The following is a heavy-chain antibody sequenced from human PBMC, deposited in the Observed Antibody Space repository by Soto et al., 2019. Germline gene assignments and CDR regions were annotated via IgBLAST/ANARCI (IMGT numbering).Heavy chain of an antibody. CDR1: RGSMSSYY. J-gene: IGHJ5*02. CDR2: IHRTGST. CDR3: ARESAGSGKNNWFDP. Sequence: LSLTCSVSRGSMSSYYWSWVRQPPGKGLEWIGFIHRTGSTKYNPSLESRVTISVDTSQNQLSLRLSSVTAADTAVYYCARESAGSGKNNWFDPWGQGILVTVSS. D-gene: IGHD3-10*01. V-gene: IGHV4-59*01.